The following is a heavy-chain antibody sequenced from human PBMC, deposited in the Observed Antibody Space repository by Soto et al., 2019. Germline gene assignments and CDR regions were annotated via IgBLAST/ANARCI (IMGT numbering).Heavy chain of an antibody. V-gene: IGHV3-30-3*01. CDR1: GFTFSNHA. CDR2: ISYDGSNK. CDR3: ARESCSGGSCYYYYYMDV. D-gene: IGHD2-15*01. J-gene: IGHJ6*03. Sequence: GGSLRLSCAASGFTFSNHAMHWVRQAPGKGLEWVAVISYDGSNKYYADSVKGRFTISRDNSKNTLYLQVNSLRPEDTGVYCCARESCSGGSCYYYYYMDVWGKGTTVTVS.